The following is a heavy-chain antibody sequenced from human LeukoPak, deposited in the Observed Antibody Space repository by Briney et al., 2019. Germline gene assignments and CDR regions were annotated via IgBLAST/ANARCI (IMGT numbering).Heavy chain of an antibody. CDR2: IYHSGST. V-gene: IGHV4-38-2*01. J-gene: IGHJ3*02. Sequence: SETLSLTCAVSGYSISSGYYWGWIRQPPGKGLEWIGSIYHSGSTYYNPSLKSRVTISVDTSNNQFSLKLSSVTAADTAVYYCAGSRFLEWNDAFDIWGQGTMVTVSS. CDR3: AGSRFLEWNDAFDI. CDR1: GYSISSGYY. D-gene: IGHD3-3*01.